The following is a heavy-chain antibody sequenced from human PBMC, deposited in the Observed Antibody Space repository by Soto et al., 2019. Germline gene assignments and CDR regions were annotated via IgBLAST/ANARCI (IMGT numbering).Heavy chain of an antibody. CDR3: ARGDGYNFDAFDI. Sequence: GGSLRLSCAASGFTSSSYEMNWVRQAPGKGLEWVSYISSSGSTIYYADSVKGRFTISRDNAKNSLYLQMNSLRAEDTAVYYCARGDGYNFDAFDIWGQGTMVTVSS. CDR2: ISSSGSTI. J-gene: IGHJ3*02. V-gene: IGHV3-48*03. D-gene: IGHD5-12*01. CDR1: GFTSSSYE.